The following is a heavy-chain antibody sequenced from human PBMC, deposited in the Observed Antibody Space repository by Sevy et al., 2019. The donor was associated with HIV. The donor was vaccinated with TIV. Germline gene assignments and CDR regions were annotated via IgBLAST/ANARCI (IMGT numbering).Heavy chain of an antibody. CDR1: GFTFSSYA. Sequence: GESLKISCAASGFTFSSYAMHWVRQAPGKGLEWVAVISYDGSNKYYADSVKGQFTISRDNSKNTLYLQMNSLRAEDTAVYYCARVYDSSGYLDYWGQGTLVTVSS. CDR2: ISYDGSNK. V-gene: IGHV3-30-3*01. J-gene: IGHJ4*02. CDR3: ARVYDSSGYLDY. D-gene: IGHD3-22*01.